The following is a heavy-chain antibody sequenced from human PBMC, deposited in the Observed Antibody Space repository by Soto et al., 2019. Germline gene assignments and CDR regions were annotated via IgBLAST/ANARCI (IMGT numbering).Heavy chain of an antibody. CDR2: IDTSGNT. CDR1: GGSISTYY. CDR3: ARIPYSSASFDY. D-gene: IGHD6-19*01. V-gene: IGHV4-4*07. Sequence: SETLSLTCTVSGGSISTYYWSWIRQPAGKGLEWIGRIDTSGNTNYNPSLKSRVTMSVDTSKKQFSLKLTSVTAADTAVYYCARIPYSSASFDYWGQGTLVTVSS. J-gene: IGHJ4*02.